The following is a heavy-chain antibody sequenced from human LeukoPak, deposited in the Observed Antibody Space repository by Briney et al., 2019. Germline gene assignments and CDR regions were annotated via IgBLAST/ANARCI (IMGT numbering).Heavy chain of an antibody. Sequence: ASVKVSCKASGYTFTNYGISWVRQAPGQGLEWMGWINPNSGGTNYAQKFQGWVTMTRDTSISTAYMELSRLRSDDTAVYYCARDGSYGMDVWGQGTTVTVSS. V-gene: IGHV1-2*04. CDR1: GYTFTNYG. D-gene: IGHD3-10*01. CDR3: ARDGSYGMDV. CDR2: INPNSGGT. J-gene: IGHJ6*02.